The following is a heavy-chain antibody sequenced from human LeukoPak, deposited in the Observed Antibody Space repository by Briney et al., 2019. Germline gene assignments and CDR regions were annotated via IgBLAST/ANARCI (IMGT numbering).Heavy chain of an antibody. CDR1: GFTFSDYY. CDR2: ISSSSSYT. CDR3: AKAKYSASKDSDY. V-gene: IGHV3-11*05. D-gene: IGHD5-18*01. Sequence: GGSLRLSCAASGFTFSDYYMSWIRQAPGKGLEWVSYISSSSSYTNYADSVKGRFTISRDNSKSSLYLQMNSLRTEDTALYFCAKAKYSASKDSDYWGQGALVTVSS. J-gene: IGHJ4*02.